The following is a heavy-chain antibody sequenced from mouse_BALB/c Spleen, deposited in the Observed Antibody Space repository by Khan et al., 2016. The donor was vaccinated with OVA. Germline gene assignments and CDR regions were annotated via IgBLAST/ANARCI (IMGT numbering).Heavy chain of an antibody. V-gene: IGHV5-6*01. Sequence: EVKLVESGGDLVEPGGSLKLSCAASGFTFSTYGMSWVRPTPDKRLEWVATISTGGHYTYYPDSVRGRFTISRDNAKNTLYLQMTSLKSEDTAMFCCARLAYYYDSEGFAYWGQGTLVTVSA. D-gene: IGHD1-1*01. CDR1: GFTFSTYG. CDR3: ARLAYYYDSEGFAY. CDR2: ISTGGHYT. J-gene: IGHJ3*01.